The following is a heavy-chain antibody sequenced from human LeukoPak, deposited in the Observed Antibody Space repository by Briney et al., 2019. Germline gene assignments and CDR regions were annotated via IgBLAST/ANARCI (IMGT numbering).Heavy chain of an antibody. CDR2: IKSKTDGGTI. CDR1: GFTFSNAW. V-gene: IGHV3-15*01. J-gene: IGHJ4*02. D-gene: IGHD3-22*01. CDR3: AKDQGRGMIVVFVY. Sequence: GGSLRLSCAASGFTFSNAWMSWVRQAPGKGLEWVGRIKSKTDGGTIDYAAPVKGRFTISRDDSKNTLYLQMNSLRAEDTAVYYCAKDQGRGMIVVFVYWGQGTLVTVSS.